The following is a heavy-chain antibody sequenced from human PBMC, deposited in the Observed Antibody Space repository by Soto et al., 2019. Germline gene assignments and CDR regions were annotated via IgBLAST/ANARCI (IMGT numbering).Heavy chain of an antibody. CDR1: GFTFSSYS. Sequence: PGGSLRLSCAASGFTFSSYSMHWVRQAPGKGLEWVAIISYDGSNKYNADSVKGRFTISRDNSKNTLYLQMNSLRAEDTAVYYCARAQTGTTQHSMDVWGQGTTVTVSS. J-gene: IGHJ6*02. CDR2: ISYDGSNK. D-gene: IGHD1-7*01. V-gene: IGHV3-30-3*01. CDR3: ARAQTGTTQHSMDV.